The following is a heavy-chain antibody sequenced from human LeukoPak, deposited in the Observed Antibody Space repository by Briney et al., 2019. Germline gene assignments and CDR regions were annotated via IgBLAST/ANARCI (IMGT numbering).Heavy chain of an antibody. Sequence: SETLSLTCTVSGGSISSYYWSWIRQPPGKGLEWIGYIYYSGSTNYNPSLKSRVTISVDTSKNQFSLKLSSVTAADTAVYYCARVNYYDSSGAPKDAFDIWGQGTMVTVSS. CDR2: IYYSGST. J-gene: IGHJ3*02. V-gene: IGHV4-59*01. CDR3: ARVNYYDSSGAPKDAFDI. D-gene: IGHD3-22*01. CDR1: GGSISSYY.